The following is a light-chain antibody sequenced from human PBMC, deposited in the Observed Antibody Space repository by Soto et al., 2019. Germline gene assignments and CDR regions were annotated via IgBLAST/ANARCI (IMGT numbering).Light chain of an antibody. CDR3: QPYGTSWT. CDR1: QSVSSSY. Sequence: IVLTQSPGNRSLSPGERDGLSCSASQSVSSSYLAWYQQKAGQAPRLLIYGASNRATGIPDRFSASGSGTDFILPISSLEPEDFAVDDCQPYGTSWTFGQGTKVDIK. CDR2: GAS. J-gene: IGKJ1*01. V-gene: IGKV3-20*01.